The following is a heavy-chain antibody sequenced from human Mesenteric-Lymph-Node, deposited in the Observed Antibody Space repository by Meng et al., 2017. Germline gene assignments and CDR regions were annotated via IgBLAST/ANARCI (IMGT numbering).Heavy chain of an antibody. CDR2: ISSSSSYI. J-gene: IGHJ6*02. V-gene: IGHV3-21*01. Sequence: GESLKISCAASGFTFSSYSMNWVRQAPGKGLEWVSSISSSSSYIYYADSVKGRFTISRDNAKNSLYLQMNSLRAEDTAVYYCARTGYSSSWYGIVGYYYYGMDVWGQGTTVTVSS. D-gene: IGHD6-13*01. CDR3: ARTGYSSSWYGIVGYYYYGMDV. CDR1: GFTFSSYS.